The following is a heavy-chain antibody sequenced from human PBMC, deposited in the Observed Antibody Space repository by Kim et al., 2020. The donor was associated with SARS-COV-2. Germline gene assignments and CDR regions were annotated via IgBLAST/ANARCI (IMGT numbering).Heavy chain of an antibody. CDR3: ARAPYCTNGVCYLEYYYYMDV. CDR2: ISAYNGNT. V-gene: IGHV1-18*01. D-gene: IGHD2-8*01. Sequence: ASVKVSCKASGYTFTSYGISWVRQAPGQGLEWMGWISAYNGNTNYAQKLQGRVTMTTDTSTSTAYMELRSLRSDDTAVYYCARAPYCTNGVCYLEYYYYMDVWGKGTTVTVSS. CDR1: GYTFTSYG. J-gene: IGHJ6*03.